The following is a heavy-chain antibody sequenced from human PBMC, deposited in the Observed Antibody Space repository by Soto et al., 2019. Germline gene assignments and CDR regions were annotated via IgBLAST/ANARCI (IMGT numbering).Heavy chain of an antibody. CDR1: GYTFSNYG. Sequence: QVQLVQYGAEVKKRGASVKVSCKASGYTFSNYGITWVRPGPGQGLEWWGWISGYNGNTHYEEKVQDRIKMTTDTSTSTTYRELRSLRSDDTAVYFCARDPGFGFGYSYAFAMDVWGQGTTVTVSS. D-gene: IGHD5-18*01. CDR2: ISGYNGNT. V-gene: IGHV1-18*01. CDR3: ARDPGFGFGYSYAFAMDV. J-gene: IGHJ6*02.